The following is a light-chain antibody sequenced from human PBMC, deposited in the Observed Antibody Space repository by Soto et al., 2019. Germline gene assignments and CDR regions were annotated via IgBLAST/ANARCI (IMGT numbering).Light chain of an antibody. V-gene: IGKV1-5*01. Sequence: DIQMIQSPSTLSASVGDRVTITCRASQSISSWLAWYQQKPGKGPKFLIYDASTLESGVPSRFSGSGSGTVFTRTISSLQPDDFATYYCQHYNSYPYTFGQGTKLEIK. CDR2: DAS. J-gene: IGKJ2*01. CDR1: QSISSW. CDR3: QHYNSYPYT.